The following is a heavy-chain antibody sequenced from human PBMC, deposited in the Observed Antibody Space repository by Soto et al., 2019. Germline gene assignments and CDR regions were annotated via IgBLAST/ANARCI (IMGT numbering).Heavy chain of an antibody. CDR1: GYTFTSYA. J-gene: IGHJ4*01. D-gene: IGHD6-13*01. CDR3: ARVVFHSSSCPTLDY. Sequence: ASVKVSCKASGYTFTSYAIPWVRQAPVQSLEWMGWINAGNGNTKYSQKFQGRVTITRDTSASTAYMELSSLRSEDTAVYYCARVVFHSSSCPTLDYWGHGVLVSVSS. V-gene: IGHV1-3*01. CDR2: INAGNGNT.